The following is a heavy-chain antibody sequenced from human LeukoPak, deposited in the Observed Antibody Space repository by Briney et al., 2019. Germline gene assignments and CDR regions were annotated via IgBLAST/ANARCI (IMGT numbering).Heavy chain of an antibody. Sequence: AGGSLRLSCAASGFTFSSYGVHWVRQAPGQGLEWVAFIRYDGSNKYYADPVKGRFTISRDNSKNTLYLQMNSLRAEDTAVYYCAKGDSSGWYVFWFDPWGQGTLVTVSS. CDR2: IRYDGSNK. CDR1: GFTFSSYG. D-gene: IGHD6-19*01. V-gene: IGHV3-30*02. J-gene: IGHJ5*02. CDR3: AKGDSSGWYVFWFDP.